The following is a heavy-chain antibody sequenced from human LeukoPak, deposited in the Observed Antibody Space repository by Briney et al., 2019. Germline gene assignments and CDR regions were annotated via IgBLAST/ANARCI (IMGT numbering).Heavy chain of an antibody. J-gene: IGHJ5*02. CDR1: GATFSSYA. D-gene: IGHD3-22*01. CDR3: ARAGYDSSGYYWDNWFDP. Sequence: GSSLKVSCKASGATFSSYAISWVRHAPGQRPGWTARIIPIFGIANYAQKFQGRITITADKSPSTAYMELSSLRSEDTAVYYCARAGYDSSGYYWDNWFDPWGQGTLVTVSS. V-gene: IGHV1-69*04. CDR2: IIPIFGIA.